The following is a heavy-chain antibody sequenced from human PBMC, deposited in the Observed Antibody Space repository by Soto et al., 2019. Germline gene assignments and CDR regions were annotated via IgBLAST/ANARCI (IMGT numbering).Heavy chain of an antibody. CDR1: GGSFSGYY. CDR3: ARGGPRDIVVVPAAIIAFDI. J-gene: IGHJ3*02. CDR2: INHSGST. D-gene: IGHD2-2*01. Sequence: QVQLQQWGAGLLKPSETLSLTCAVYGGSFSGYYWSWIRQPPGKGLEWIGEINHSGSTNYNPSLKSRVTISVDTSKHQFSLKLSSVTAADTAVYYCARGGPRDIVVVPAAIIAFDIWGQGTMVTVSS. V-gene: IGHV4-34*01.